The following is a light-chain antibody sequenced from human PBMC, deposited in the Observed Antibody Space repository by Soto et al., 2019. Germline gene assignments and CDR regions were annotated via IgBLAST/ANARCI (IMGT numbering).Light chain of an antibody. J-gene: IGKJ4*02. Sequence: DIQLTQSPSSLSASVGDRVTITCRASQSIRSYLNWYQQKPGKAPKLLIYAASSLQTGVSSRFSGSGSGTDFTLTISNLQSEDFATYYCQQTSSTPTFGGGTKVEI. CDR2: AAS. V-gene: IGKV1-39*01. CDR1: QSIRSY. CDR3: QQTSSTPT.